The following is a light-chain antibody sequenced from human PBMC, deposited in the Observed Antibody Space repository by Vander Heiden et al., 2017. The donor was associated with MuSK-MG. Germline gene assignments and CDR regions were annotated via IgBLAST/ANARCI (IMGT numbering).Light chain of an antibody. Sequence: EIVLTQSPGTLSLSPGERATLSCRASQSVSSSYLAWYQQKPGQAPRILIYGAYSRDTGIQDRFSGSGSGTDFTLTSSRLETEDFEVYYFQQYGNYAFGHGTKVDIK. CDR2: GAY. CDR3: QQYGNYA. J-gene: IGKJ3*01. CDR1: QSVSSSY. V-gene: IGKV3-20*01.